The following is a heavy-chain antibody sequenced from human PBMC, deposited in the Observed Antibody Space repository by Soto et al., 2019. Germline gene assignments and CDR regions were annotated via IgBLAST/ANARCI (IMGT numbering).Heavy chain of an antibody. Sequence: SETLSLTCTVSGGSISSYYWSWIRQPPGKGLEWIGYIYYSGSTNYNPSLKSRVTISVDTSKNQFSLKLSSVTAADTAVCYCARDLDGSLDYWGQGTLVTVSS. CDR2: IYYSGST. V-gene: IGHV4-59*01. CDR1: GGSISSYY. CDR3: ARDLDGSLDY. J-gene: IGHJ4*02. D-gene: IGHD5-12*01.